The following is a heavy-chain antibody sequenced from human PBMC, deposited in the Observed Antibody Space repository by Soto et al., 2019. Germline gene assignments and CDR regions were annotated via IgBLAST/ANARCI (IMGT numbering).Heavy chain of an antibody. CDR1: GYSFSTYW. CDR2: IDPSDSYT. V-gene: IGHV5-10-1*01. D-gene: IGHD3-10*01. J-gene: IGHJ6*02. Sequence: GESLKISCKASGYSFSTYWIGWVRQMPGKGLEWMGRIDPSDSYTNYSPSFQGHVTISADKSISTAYLQWSSLKASDTAMYYCARTPGELLWFGEASHYGMDVWGQGTTVTVSS. CDR3: ARTPGELLWFGEASHYGMDV.